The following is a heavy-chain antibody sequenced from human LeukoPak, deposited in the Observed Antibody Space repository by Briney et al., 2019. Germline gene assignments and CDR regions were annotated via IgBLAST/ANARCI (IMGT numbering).Heavy chain of an antibody. CDR3: ARGGYCTSTSCYDFYYYYMDV. V-gene: IGHV3-74*01. CDR2: INSDGNIT. CDR1: GFTFSSYW. Sequence: GGSLRLSCAASGFTFSSYWMHWVRQAPGKGLVWVSRINSDGNITNYADSVKGRFTTFRDNAKNTLFLQMSSLRAEDTAVYYCARGGYCTSTSCYDFYYYYMDVWGKGTTVTVSS. D-gene: IGHD2-2*01. J-gene: IGHJ6*03.